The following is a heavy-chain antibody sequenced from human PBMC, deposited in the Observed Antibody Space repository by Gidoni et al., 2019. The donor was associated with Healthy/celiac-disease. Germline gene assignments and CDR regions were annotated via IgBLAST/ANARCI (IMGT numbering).Heavy chain of an antibody. V-gene: IGHV3-53*01. J-gene: IGHJ6*02. D-gene: IGHD6-6*01. Sequence: EVQLVESGGGLIQPGGSLRLSCAASGFTVSSNYMSWVRQAPGKGLGWVSVSYSGVSTYYADSVKGRFTISRDNSKNTLYLQMNSLRAEDTAVYYCARATEYTPYYGMDVWGQGTTVTVSS. CDR1: GFTVSSNY. CDR2: SYSGVST. CDR3: ARATEYTPYYGMDV.